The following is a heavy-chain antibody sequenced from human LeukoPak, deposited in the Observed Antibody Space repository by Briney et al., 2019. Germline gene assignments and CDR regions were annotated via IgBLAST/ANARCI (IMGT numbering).Heavy chain of an antibody. CDR3: ARGSDDYDILTDAVYYYYYMDV. V-gene: IGHV4-34*01. Sequence: PSETLSLTCAVYGGSFSSYYWSWIRQPPGKGLEWIGEINHSGSTNYNPSLKSRVTISVDTSTNQFSLKVSSVTAADTAVYYCARGSDDYDILTDAVYYYYYMDVWGKGTTVTISS. CDR1: GGSFSSYY. D-gene: IGHD3-9*01. CDR2: INHSGST. J-gene: IGHJ6*03.